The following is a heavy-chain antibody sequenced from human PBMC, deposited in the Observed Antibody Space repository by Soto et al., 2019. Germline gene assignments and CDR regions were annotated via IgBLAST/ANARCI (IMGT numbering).Heavy chain of an antibody. CDR2: INPNGGVT. Sequence: VQLVQSGAEVKKPGASVKVSCKTSGDSFNDYYIHWLRQAPGQGLEWMGWINPNGGVTKYAQKFQGRVTVPRDTSIRTVYMELSSLRSDDTAVYYCARESGGATATLDYYYFYMDVWGKGTTVTVSS. D-gene: IGHD5-12*01. V-gene: IGHV1-2*02. CDR1: GDSFNDYY. J-gene: IGHJ6*03. CDR3: ARESGGATATLDYYYFYMDV.